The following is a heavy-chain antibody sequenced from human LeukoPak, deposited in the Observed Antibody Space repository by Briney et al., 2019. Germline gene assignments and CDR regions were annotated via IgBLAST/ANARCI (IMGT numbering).Heavy chain of an antibody. CDR3: ARAFRRGYCSSTSCYPHDY. D-gene: IGHD2-2*01. CDR1: GFRLNNYA. J-gene: IGHJ4*02. CDR2: ISYDGSNK. Sequence: GGSLRLSCAASGFRLNNYAMHWVRQAPGKGLEWVAVISYDGSNKYYADSVKGGFTISRDNSKNTLYLQMNSLRAEDTAVYYCARAFRRGYCSSTSCYPHDYWGQGTLVTASS. V-gene: IGHV3-30*01.